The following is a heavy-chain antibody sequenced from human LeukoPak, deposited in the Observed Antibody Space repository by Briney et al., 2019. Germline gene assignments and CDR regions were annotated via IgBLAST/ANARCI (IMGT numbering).Heavy chain of an antibody. D-gene: IGHD6-13*01. CDR3: AKKGIAVAGKNNWFDP. Sequence: GGSLRLSCAASGFTFSSYAMSWVRQAPGKGLGWGSAISGSGGSTYYAASVKGRFTISRDNSQTTLYLQMNSLRAEDTAVYYCAKKGIAVAGKNNWFDPWGQGTLVTVSS. J-gene: IGHJ5*02. CDR1: GFTFSSYA. CDR2: ISGSGGST. V-gene: IGHV3-23*01.